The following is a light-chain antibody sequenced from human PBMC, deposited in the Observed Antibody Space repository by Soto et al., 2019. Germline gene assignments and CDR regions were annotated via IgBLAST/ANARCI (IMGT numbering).Light chain of an antibody. CDR3: ELYESSPT. CDR1: QSVASGY. V-gene: IGKV3-20*01. CDR2: GAS. J-gene: IGKJ1*01. Sequence: ETVLTQSPGTLSLSAGARATLSCRASQSVASGYLVWYQQKPGQTPTVLIYGASTRAAGIPDRFSGSGSGTDLTLTISRLEPEDFAVYYCELYESSPTFGQGTKVEMK.